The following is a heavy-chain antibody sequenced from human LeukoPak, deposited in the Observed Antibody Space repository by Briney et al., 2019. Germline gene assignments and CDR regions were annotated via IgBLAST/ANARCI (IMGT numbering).Heavy chain of an antibody. V-gene: IGHV4-59*01. CDR1: GGSISSYY. Sequence: SETLSLTCTVSGGSISSYYWSWIRQPPGKGLEWIGYIYYSGSTNYNPSLKSRVTISVDTSKNQFSLKLSSVTAADTAVYYCARDSGDYLVHDAFDIWGQGTMVTVSS. J-gene: IGHJ3*02. CDR2: IYYSGST. D-gene: IGHD4-17*01. CDR3: ARDSGDYLVHDAFDI.